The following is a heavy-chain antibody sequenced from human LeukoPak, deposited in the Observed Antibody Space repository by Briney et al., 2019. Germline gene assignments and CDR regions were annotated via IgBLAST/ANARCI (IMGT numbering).Heavy chain of an antibody. CDR3: AKSPAFIAAAGTFDY. J-gene: IGHJ4*02. CDR2: ISWNSGSI. CDR1: GFTFDDYA. Sequence: GGSLRLSCAASGFTFDDYAMHWVRQAPGKGLEWVSGISWNSGSIGYADSVKGRFTISRDNAKNSLYLQMNSLRAEDTALYYCAKSPAFIAAAGTFDYWGQGTLVTVSS. V-gene: IGHV3-9*01. D-gene: IGHD6-13*01.